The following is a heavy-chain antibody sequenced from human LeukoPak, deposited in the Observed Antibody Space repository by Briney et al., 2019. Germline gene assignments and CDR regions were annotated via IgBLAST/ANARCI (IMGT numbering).Heavy chain of an antibody. J-gene: IGHJ4*02. D-gene: IGHD4-23*01. CDR3: ARILSGNALGDY. Sequence: TPSETLSLTCTVSGASISNTNYYWGWIRQPPGKGLEWIGSIYYSGSTYYNPSLKSRVTISVDTSKNQFSLNLSSVTAADTAVYYCARILSGNALGDYWGQGTLVTVSS. CDR2: IYYSGST. CDR1: GASISNTNYY. V-gene: IGHV4-39*07.